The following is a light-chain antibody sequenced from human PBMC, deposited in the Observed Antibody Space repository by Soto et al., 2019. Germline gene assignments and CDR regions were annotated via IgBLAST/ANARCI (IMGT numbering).Light chain of an antibody. CDR1: QSVSSN. CDR2: GAS. J-gene: IGKJ1*01. V-gene: IGKV3-15*01. CDR3: QQYNNRWT. Sequence: EIVMTQSPATLSVSPGERATLSCRASQSVSSNLAWYQQKPGQAPRLLIYGASTRATGIPARFSGSGSGTEFTLTISSLQSEDFAVYSCQQYNNRWTFGQGTKVDIK.